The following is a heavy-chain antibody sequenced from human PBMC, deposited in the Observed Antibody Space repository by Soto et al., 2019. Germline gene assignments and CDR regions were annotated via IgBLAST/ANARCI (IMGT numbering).Heavy chain of an antibody. Sequence: QVHLVESGGGVVQPGTSLRLSCATSGFVFGAYVMHWVRQAPGKGLEWVAMISHDEYYIYYADSVKGRFTISRDNSKDTLYLQMSNLKTEDTAMYYCARDPERLKFGDIDFWGQGTLVTVSS. CDR1: GFVFGAYV. D-gene: IGHD3-16*01. CDR2: ISHDEYYI. CDR3: ARDPERLKFGDIDF. V-gene: IGHV3-30*19. J-gene: IGHJ4*02.